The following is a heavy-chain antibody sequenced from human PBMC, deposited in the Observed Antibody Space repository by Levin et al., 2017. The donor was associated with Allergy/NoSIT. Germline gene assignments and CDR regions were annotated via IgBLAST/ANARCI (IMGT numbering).Heavy chain of an antibody. Sequence: GGSLRLSCAASGFTFTSYAMAWVRQAPGKGLEWVASITGSSATTYYADSVKGRFTISKDNPKNALVLQMHSLRPEDTADYYCAKDRRFTVTADFDNWGHGTGSPSPQ. D-gene: IGHD4-17*01. V-gene: IGHV3-23*01. CDR2: ITGSSATT. CDR3: AKDRRFTVTADFDN. CDR1: GFTFTSYA. J-gene: IGHJ4*01.